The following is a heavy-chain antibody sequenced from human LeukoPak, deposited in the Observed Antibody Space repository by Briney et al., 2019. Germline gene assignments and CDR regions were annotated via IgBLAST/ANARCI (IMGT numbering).Heavy chain of an antibody. V-gene: IGHV3-23*01. CDR2: ISDTGERT. Sequence: GGSLRLSCGVSGITLSNYGMTWVHQPPGKGLEWGAGISDTGERTNYADSVKGRFTISRDNSKNTLYLQMNSLRAEDTAVYYCARDRYFDWLGAFDIWGQGTMVTVSS. D-gene: IGHD3-9*01. CDR1: GITLSNYG. J-gene: IGHJ3*02. CDR3: ARDRYFDWLGAFDI.